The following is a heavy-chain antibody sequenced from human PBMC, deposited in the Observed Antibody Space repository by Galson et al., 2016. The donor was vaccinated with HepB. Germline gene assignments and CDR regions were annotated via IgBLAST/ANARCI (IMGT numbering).Heavy chain of an antibody. Sequence: SLRLSCAASGFTFSRSWMSWVRQAPGKGLEWVANIKQDGSETYYLASVKGRFTISRDNAKNSLYLQMNSLRGEDTAVYYCARGWRTYYRYFEHWGQGALVSVSS. D-gene: IGHD1-26*01. CDR3: ARGWRTYYRYFEH. V-gene: IGHV3-7*01. CDR2: IKQDGSET. CDR1: GFTFSRSW. J-gene: IGHJ1*01.